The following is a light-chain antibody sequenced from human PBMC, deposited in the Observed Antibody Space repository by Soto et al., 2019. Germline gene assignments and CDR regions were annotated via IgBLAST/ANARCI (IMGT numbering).Light chain of an antibody. J-gene: IGKJ4*01. CDR1: QNINSY. CDR3: QQSYSTPLT. V-gene: IGKV1-39*01. Sequence: DIQMTQSPSSLSASVGDRVTITCRASQNINSYLNWYQQKPGKAPKLLIYAASSLQSGVPSSFSGSGSGTDFTLTVSSLQPEDFAVYYCQQSYSTPLTFGGGTKVEIK. CDR2: AAS.